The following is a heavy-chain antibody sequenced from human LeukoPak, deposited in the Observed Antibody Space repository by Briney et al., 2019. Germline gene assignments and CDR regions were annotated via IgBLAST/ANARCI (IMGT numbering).Heavy chain of an antibody. CDR2: IYSGNRT. CDR1: GVTVSNNY. CDR3: ARLTSGNGLDV. Sequence: GGSLRLSCAASGVTVSNNYMTWVRQAPGKGLEWVSVIYSGNRTKYADSVKGRFIISRDNSKNTLLFQMNSLRAEDTAVYYCARLTSGNGLDVWGQGTTVTVS. D-gene: IGHD3-3*01. V-gene: IGHV3-66*04. J-gene: IGHJ6*02.